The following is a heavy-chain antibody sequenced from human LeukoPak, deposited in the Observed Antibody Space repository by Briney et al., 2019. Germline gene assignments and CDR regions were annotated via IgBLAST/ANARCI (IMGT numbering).Heavy chain of an antibody. D-gene: IGHD3-22*01. J-gene: IGHJ4*02. V-gene: IGHV3-23*01. CDR2: ISGSGGST. CDR1: GFTFSSYA. CDR3: AKGAAYYYDDY. Sequence: PRGSLRLSWAASGFTFSSYAMSWVRQAPGKGLEWVSAISGSGGSTYYADSVKGRFTIYRDNSKNKLYLKMNSLRAEDTVVYYCAKGAAYYYDDYWGQGTLVTVSS.